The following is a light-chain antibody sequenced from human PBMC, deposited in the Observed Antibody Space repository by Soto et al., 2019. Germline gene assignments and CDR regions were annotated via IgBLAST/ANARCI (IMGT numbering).Light chain of an antibody. V-gene: IGKV1-5*03. J-gene: IGKJ4*01. CDR2: KAS. CDR1: QSISSW. Sequence: DIQMTQSPSTLSASVGVRVTITCRASQSISSWLAWYQEKPGKAPKLLIYKASTLESGVPSRFSGSGSGTEFTLTITSLQPDDFATYYCQQYNIYWGLTFGGGTKVEIK. CDR3: QQYNIYWGLT.